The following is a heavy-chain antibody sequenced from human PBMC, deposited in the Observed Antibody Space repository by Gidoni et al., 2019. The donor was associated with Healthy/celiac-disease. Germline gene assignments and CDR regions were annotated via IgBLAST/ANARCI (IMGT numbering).Heavy chain of an antibody. Sequence: QVQLVQSGAEVKKPGASVQVSCQASGYTFTSYYMHWVRQAPGQGLEWMGIINPSGGSTSYAKKFQGRVTMTRDTSTSTVYMELSSLRSEDTAVYYCARRGYSSYDAFDIWGQGTMVTVSS. D-gene: IGHD6-19*01. J-gene: IGHJ3*02. CDR2: INPSGGST. CDR3: ARRGYSSYDAFDI. V-gene: IGHV1-46*03. CDR1: GYTFTSYY.